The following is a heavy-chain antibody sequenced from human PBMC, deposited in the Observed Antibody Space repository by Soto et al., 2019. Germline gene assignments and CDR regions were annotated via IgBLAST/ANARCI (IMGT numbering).Heavy chain of an antibody. V-gene: IGHV1-69*13. CDR3: ARGSTYYDFWSGYSSPPDYYYYGMDV. CDR2: IIPIFGTA. Sequence: ASVKVSCKASGGTFSSYAISWVRQAPGQGLEWMGGIIPIFGTANYAQKFQGRVTITADESTSTAYMELSSLRSEDTAVYYCARGSTYYDFWSGYSSPPDYYYYGMDVWGQGTTVTVSS. J-gene: IGHJ6*02. CDR1: GGTFSSYA. D-gene: IGHD3-3*01.